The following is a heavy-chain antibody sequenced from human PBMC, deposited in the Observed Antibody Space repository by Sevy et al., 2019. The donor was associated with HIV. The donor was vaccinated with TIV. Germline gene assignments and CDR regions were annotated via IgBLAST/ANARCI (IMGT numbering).Heavy chain of an antibody. D-gene: IGHD3-16*01. V-gene: IGHV3-23*01. J-gene: IGHJ4*02. CDR3: AKDGESYVWGSHYDY. CDR2: TSGSGGST. Sequence: GGSLRLSCEASGFSFSNYGMNWVRQAPGKGLEWVSGTSGSGGSTYYADSVKGRFTISRDNSKNPLYLQMNSLRAEDTAVYSCAKDGESYVWGSHYDYWGQGTLVTVSS. CDR1: GFSFSNYG.